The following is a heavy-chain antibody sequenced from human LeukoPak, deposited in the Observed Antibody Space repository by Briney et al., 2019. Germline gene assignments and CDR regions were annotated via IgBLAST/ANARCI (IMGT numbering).Heavy chain of an antibody. Sequence: GGSLRLSCVAYGTTFDRYSMDWVRQAPGKGLEWVSYISSGSNTRLYAESVEGRFTISRDNSNDSLFLQMNSLRAEDSAVYYCARERYLPSGGYYYMDVWGKGTTVTVSS. D-gene: IGHD5-12*01. CDR3: ARERYLPSGGYYYMDV. V-gene: IGHV3-48*04. CDR1: GTTFDRYS. J-gene: IGHJ6*03. CDR2: ISSGSNTR.